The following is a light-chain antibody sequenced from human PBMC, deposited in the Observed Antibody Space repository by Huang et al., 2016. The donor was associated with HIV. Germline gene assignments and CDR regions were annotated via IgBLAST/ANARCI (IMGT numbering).Light chain of an antibody. J-gene: IGKJ4*01. CDR3: QQCDNLPLT. CDR1: QDISNF. V-gene: IGKV1-33*01. Sequence: DIQMTQSPSSLSASVGDRVTITCQASQDISNFLNWYQQKPGKAPKLLIYDASNLETGVPSRFSGSGSGTHFIFTISSLQPDDIATYDCQQCDNLPLTFGGGTNVEIK. CDR2: DAS.